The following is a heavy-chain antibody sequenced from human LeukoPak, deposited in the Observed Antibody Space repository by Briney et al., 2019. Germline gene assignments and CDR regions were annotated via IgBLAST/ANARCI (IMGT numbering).Heavy chain of an antibody. Sequence: SVKVSCKASGGTFNSYAISWVRQAPGQGLEWMGGIIPIFGTTKYEQKFEGRVTIITDESTSTAYMELSSLRSEDTAVYYCAGAPSPYDILTGRNAFDIWGQGTMATVSS. D-gene: IGHD3-9*01. CDR1: GGTFNSYA. CDR2: IIPIFGTT. CDR3: AGAPSPYDILTGRNAFDI. V-gene: IGHV1-69*05. J-gene: IGHJ3*02.